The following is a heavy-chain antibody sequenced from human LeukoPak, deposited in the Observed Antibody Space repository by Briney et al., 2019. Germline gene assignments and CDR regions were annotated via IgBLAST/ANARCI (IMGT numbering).Heavy chain of an antibody. Sequence: SETLSLTCTVSGDSVSSGSNYWSWIRQPAGKGLEWIGRIYNSWTTNYNPSLKSRVTISVDTSKNQFPLKLSSVTAADTAVYYCASGAAAGMRYWGQGTLVTVSS. CDR3: ASGAAAGMRY. J-gene: IGHJ4*02. CDR1: GDSVSSGSNY. CDR2: IYNSWTT. V-gene: IGHV4-61*10. D-gene: IGHD6-13*01.